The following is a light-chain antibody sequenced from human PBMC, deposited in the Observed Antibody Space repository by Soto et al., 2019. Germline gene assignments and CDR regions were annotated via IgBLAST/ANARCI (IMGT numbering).Light chain of an antibody. CDR2: GAS. CDR1: QSVSTN. V-gene: IGKV3-15*01. CDR3: QQYNNWPPWT. J-gene: IGKJ1*01. Sequence: RVMTQSPATLSLSPGERATLSCRASQSVSTNVAWYQQKPGQAPRLLIYGASTRATDIPARFSGSGSWTDFTLTISSLQSEDFAVYYCQQYNNWPPWTFGQGTKVEVK.